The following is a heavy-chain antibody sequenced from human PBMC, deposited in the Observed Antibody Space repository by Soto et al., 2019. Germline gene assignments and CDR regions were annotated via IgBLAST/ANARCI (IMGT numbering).Heavy chain of an antibody. CDR3: ARGFEPTRGYYYMDV. CDR1: GYTFPSYD. D-gene: IGHD3-10*01. CDR2: MNPNSGNT. J-gene: IGHJ6*03. Sequence: ASVKVSCKASGYTFPSYDINWVRQATGQGLEWMGWMNPNSGNTGYAQKFQGRVAMTRNTSISTAYMELSSLRSEDTAVYYCARGFEPTRGYYYMDVWGKGTTVTVSS. V-gene: IGHV1-8*01.